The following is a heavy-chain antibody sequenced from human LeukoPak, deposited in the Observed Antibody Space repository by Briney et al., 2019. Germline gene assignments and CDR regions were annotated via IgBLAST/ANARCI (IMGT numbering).Heavy chain of an antibody. J-gene: IGHJ6*02. Sequence: GESLKISCKGSGYSFTSYWIGWVRQMPGKGLEWMGIIYPGDSDTRYSPSFQGQVTISADKSISTAYLQWSSLKASDTAMYYCARHNCGGDCAQREYYYYGMDVWGQGTTVTVSS. CDR2: IYPGDSDT. CDR1: GYSFTSYW. D-gene: IGHD2-21*02. CDR3: ARHNCGGDCAQREYYYYGMDV. V-gene: IGHV5-51*01.